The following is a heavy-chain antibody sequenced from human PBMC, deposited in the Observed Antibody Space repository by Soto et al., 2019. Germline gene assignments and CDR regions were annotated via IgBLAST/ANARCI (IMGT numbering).Heavy chain of an antibody. D-gene: IGHD6-13*01. Sequence: ASVKVSCKVSGYTLTELSMHWVRQAPGKGLEWMGGFDPEDGETIYAQKFQGRVTMTEDTSTDTAYMELSSLRPEDTAVYYCATGHSSSWYFYYWGQGTLVTVSS. CDR2: FDPEDGET. CDR3: ATGHSSSWYFYY. CDR1: GYTLTELS. J-gene: IGHJ4*02. V-gene: IGHV1-24*01.